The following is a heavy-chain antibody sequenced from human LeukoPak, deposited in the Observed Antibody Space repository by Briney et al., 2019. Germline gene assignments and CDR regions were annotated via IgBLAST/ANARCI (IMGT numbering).Heavy chain of an antibody. CDR1: GFTFSNAW. CDR2: IKSKTDGGTT. CDR3: TTDPLYYYDSSGYYYDAFDI. D-gene: IGHD3-22*01. Sequence: GGSLRLSCAASGFTFSNAWMSWVRQAPGKGLEWVGRIKSKTDGGTTDYAAPVKGRFTISRDDSKNTLYLQMNSLKTEDTAVYYCTTDPLYYYDSSGYYYDAFDIWGQGTMVTVSS. V-gene: IGHV3-15*01. J-gene: IGHJ3*02.